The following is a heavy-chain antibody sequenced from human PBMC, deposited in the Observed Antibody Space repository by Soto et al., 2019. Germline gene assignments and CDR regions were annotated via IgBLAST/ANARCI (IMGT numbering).Heavy chain of an antibody. CDR1: SGSFSSYY. J-gene: IGHJ4*02. CDR3: ARLPLSGSYYNY. V-gene: IGHV4-34*01. D-gene: IGHD1-26*01. Sequence: SETLSLTCAVYSGSFSSYYWSWIRQPPGKGLEWIGEINHRGSTNYNASLKSRVTISVDTSKNQFSLKLSSVTAADTAVYYCARLPLSGSYYNYWGQGALVTVSS. CDR2: INHRGST.